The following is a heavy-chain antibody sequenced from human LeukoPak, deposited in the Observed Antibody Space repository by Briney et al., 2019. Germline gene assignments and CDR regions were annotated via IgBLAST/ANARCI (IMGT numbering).Heavy chain of an antibody. Sequence: DPSETLSLTCTVSSGSISSYYWSWIRQPPGKGLEWIGYIYYSGSTNYNPSLKSRVTISVDTSKNQFSLKLSSVTAADTAVYYCARLAYCGGDCSDAFDIWGQGTMVTVSS. CDR2: IYYSGST. CDR1: SGSISSYY. CDR3: ARLAYCGGDCSDAFDI. D-gene: IGHD2-21*02. J-gene: IGHJ3*02. V-gene: IGHV4-59*01.